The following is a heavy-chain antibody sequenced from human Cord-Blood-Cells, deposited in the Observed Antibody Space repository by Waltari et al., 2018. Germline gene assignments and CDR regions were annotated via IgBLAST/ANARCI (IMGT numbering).Heavy chain of an antibody. V-gene: IGHV4-39*07. CDR2: IYYSGST. D-gene: IGHD1-26*01. CDR3: ARLVGSGSYYYYYYYMDV. CDR1: GGSISSSSYY. Sequence: QLQLQESGPGLVKPSETLSLTCTVSGGSISSSSYYWGWIRQPPGKGLEWIGSIYYSGSTYYNPSLKRRVTISVDTSKNQFSLKLSSVTAADTAVYYCARLVGSGSYYYYYYYMDVWGKGTTVTVSS. J-gene: IGHJ6*03.